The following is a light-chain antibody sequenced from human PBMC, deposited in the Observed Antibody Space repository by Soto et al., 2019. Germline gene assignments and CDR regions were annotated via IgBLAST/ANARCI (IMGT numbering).Light chain of an antibody. J-gene: IGLJ2*01. V-gene: IGLV1-44*01. Sequence: QSVLTQPPSASGTPGQRVTISCSGSSSNIGSNTVNWYQQLPGTAPKLLIYSNNQRPSGVPDRFSGSKSGTSASLAISGLQSEDEADYYCAAWDDSLNGPHVVFGGGPKLTVL. CDR2: SNN. CDR1: SSNIGSNT. CDR3: AAWDDSLNGPHVV.